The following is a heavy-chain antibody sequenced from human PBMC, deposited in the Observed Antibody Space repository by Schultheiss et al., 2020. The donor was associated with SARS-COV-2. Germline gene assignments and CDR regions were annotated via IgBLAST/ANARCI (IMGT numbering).Heavy chain of an antibody. J-gene: IGHJ3*02. D-gene: IGHD1-26*01. CDR3: AREGGSYLADAFDI. V-gene: IGHV4-34*01. CDR2: IYHSGST. Sequence: SQTLSLTCAVYGGSFSGYYWSWIRQPPGKGLEWIGEIYHSGSTYYNPSLKSRVTISVDTSKNQFSLKLSSVTAADTAVYYCAREGGSYLADAFDIWGQGTMVTVSS. CDR1: GGSFSGYY.